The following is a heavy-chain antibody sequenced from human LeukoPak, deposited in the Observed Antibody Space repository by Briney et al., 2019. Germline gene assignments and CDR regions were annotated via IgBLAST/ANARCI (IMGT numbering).Heavy chain of an antibody. CDR3: AKEGGSSSWMGEYYYYYMDV. CDR1: GFTFDDYA. V-gene: IGHV3-9*01. Sequence: GGSLRLSCAASGFTFDDYAMHWVRQAPGKGLEWVSGISWNSGSIGYADSVKGRFTISRDNAKNTLYLQMNSLRAEDTAVYYCAKEGGSSSWMGEYYYYYMDVWGKGTTVTISS. J-gene: IGHJ6*03. CDR2: ISWNSGSI. D-gene: IGHD6-13*01.